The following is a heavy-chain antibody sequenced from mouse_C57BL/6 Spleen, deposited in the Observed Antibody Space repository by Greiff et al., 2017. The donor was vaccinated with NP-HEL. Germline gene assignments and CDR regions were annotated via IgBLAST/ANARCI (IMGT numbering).Heavy chain of an antibody. CDR2: IYPGDGDT. D-gene: IGHD4-1*01. J-gene: IGHJ2*01. V-gene: IGHV1-80*01. CDR1: GYAFSSYW. CDR3: ARRGLGDFDY. Sequence: QVQLKQSGAELVKPGASVKISCKASGYAFSSYWMNWVKQRPGKGLEWIGQIYPGDGDTNYNGKFKGKATLTADISSSTACMQLSGLTSEDSAVYFCARRGLGDFDYWGQGTTLTVSS.